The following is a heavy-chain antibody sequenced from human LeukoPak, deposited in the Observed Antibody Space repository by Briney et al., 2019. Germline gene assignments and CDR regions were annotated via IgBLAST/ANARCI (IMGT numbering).Heavy chain of an antibody. J-gene: IGHJ4*02. Sequence: GGSLRLSCAASGFTFSNDEMNWVRQAPRKGLEWLSYISSGSNTIFYADSVKGRFTISRDNAKNSLFLQVNSLRDEDTAVYYCARGSYYAPYYFDYWGQGTLVTVSS. CDR3: ARGSYYAPYYFDY. CDR1: GFTFSNDE. D-gene: IGHD1-26*01. CDR2: ISSGSNTI. V-gene: IGHV3-48*02.